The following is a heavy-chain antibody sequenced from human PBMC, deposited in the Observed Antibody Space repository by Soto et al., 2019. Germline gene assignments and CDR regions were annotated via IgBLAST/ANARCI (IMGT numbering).Heavy chain of an antibody. V-gene: IGHV1-2*04. D-gene: IGHD6-19*01. CDR3: ARLRAGLAGTPNWFHP. CDR2: INPNSGDT. CDR1: GYTFSGYY. J-gene: IGHJ5*02. Sequence: ASVKVSCKASGYTFSGYYIHWVRQAPGQGLEWMGWINPNSGDTNYAQKFQGWVTMTRDTSISTAYMELSRLRSDDTAVYYCARLRAGLAGTPNWFHPWGQGTLVTVSS.